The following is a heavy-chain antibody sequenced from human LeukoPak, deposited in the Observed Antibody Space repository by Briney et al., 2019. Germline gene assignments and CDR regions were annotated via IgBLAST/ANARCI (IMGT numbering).Heavy chain of an antibody. J-gene: IGHJ3*02. CDR3: ARVWSGYDVFDI. V-gene: IGHV4-59*01. CDR2: IYSSGST. CDR1: GGSISSYY. D-gene: IGHD3-3*01. Sequence: PSETLSLTCTVSGGSISSYYWSWLRQPPGKGLEWIGYIYSSGSTNYNPSLKSRVTISVDATKNQFSLMLRSVTAADTAVYYCARVWSGYDVFDIWGQGTMVTVSS.